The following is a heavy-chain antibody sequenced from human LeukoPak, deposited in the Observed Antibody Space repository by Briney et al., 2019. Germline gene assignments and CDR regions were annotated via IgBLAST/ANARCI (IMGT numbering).Heavy chain of an antibody. CDR2: INGGNGNT. CDR3: TRDLAIVVAVGTLDY. J-gene: IGHJ4*02. Sequence: ASVKVSCKASGGTFSSYAISWVRQAPRQGLEWMGWINGGNGNTKYSQKFQGRVTITRDTSASTAYMDLSSLKSEDTAVYYCTRDLAIVVAVGTLDYWGQGTLVTVS. V-gene: IGHV1-3*01. CDR1: GGTFSSYA. D-gene: IGHD2-21*01.